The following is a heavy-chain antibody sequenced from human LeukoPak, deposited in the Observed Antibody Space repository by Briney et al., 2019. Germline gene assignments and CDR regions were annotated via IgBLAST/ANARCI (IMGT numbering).Heavy chain of an antibody. CDR3: ARGSWGPYCSSTSCYGWDYYYYYMDV. CDR2: IIPNFGKA. Sequence: SVKVSCKASGGTFTSYAISWVRQAPGQGLEWMGGIIPNFGKANYAQKFQGRVTITADESTSTAYMELSSLRSEDTAVYYCARGSWGPYCSSTSCYGWDYYYYYMDVWGKGTTVTVSS. CDR1: GGTFTSYA. V-gene: IGHV1-69*01. J-gene: IGHJ6*03. D-gene: IGHD2-2*01.